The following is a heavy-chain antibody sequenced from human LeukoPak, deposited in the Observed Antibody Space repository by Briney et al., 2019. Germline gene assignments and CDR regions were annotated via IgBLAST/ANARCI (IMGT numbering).Heavy chain of an antibody. CDR3: ARDNSVGDNAWWFDP. CDR1: GYTFTSYY. V-gene: IGHV1-46*01. CDR2: INPTGGST. Sequence: ASVKVSCKASGYTFTSYYMHWVRQAPGQGLEWMGLINPTGGSTGYAQKFQGRVTMTRDMSTSTDYMELSSLRSEDTAIYYCARDNSVGDNAWWFDPWGHGILVTVSS. J-gene: IGHJ5*02. D-gene: IGHD1-26*01.